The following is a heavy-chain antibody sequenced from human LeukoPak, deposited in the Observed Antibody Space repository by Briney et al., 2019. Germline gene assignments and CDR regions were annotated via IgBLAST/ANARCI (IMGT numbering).Heavy chain of an antibody. V-gene: IGHV3-7*01. D-gene: IGHD6-19*01. J-gene: IGHJ3*01. Sequence: DSVEGRFTISRDNAKNSLFLQMNTLRAEDTAVYYCARDLSVAGFEFWGQGTMVTVSS. CDR3: ARDLSVAGFEF.